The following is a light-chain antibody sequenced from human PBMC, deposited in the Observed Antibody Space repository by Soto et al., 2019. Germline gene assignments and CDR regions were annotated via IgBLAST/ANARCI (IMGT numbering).Light chain of an antibody. CDR2: YDD. V-gene: IGLV1-36*01. Sequence: QSVLTQPPSVSEAPRQRVTISCSGSSSNIGNNAVNWYQQLPGQAPKIVIYYDDLLTSGVSDRFSGSKSGISASLAISDLQSADEADYYCAAWDDSLNAYVFGPGTKLTVL. CDR1: SSNIGNNA. CDR3: AAWDDSLNAYV. J-gene: IGLJ1*01.